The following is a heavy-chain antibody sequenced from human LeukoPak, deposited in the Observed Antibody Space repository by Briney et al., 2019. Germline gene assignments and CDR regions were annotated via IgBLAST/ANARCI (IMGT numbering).Heavy chain of an antibody. V-gene: IGHV4-59*01. CDR3: AGDSGSSPYYYFGMDV. CDR2: IYYSGST. CDR1: GGSISSYY. Sequence: PSETLSLTCTVSGGSISSYYWSWIRQPPGKGLEWIGYIYYSGSTNYNPSLKSRVTISVDTSKNQFSLKLSSVTAADTAVYYCAGDSGSSPYYYFGMDVWGQGTTVTVSS. D-gene: IGHD1-26*01. J-gene: IGHJ6*02.